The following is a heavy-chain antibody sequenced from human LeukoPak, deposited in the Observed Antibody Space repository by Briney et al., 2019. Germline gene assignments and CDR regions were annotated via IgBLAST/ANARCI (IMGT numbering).Heavy chain of an antibody. CDR2: ISYDGSNK. CDR1: GFTFSGSG. J-gene: IGHJ4*02. V-gene: IGHV3-30*19. Sequence: GGSLRLSCAASGFTFSGSGMHWVRQAPGKGLEWVAVISYDGSNKYYADSVKGRFTISRDNSKNTLYLQMNSLRAEDTAVYYCARETAVAYDYWGQGTLVTVSS. CDR3: ARETAVAYDY. D-gene: IGHD6-19*01.